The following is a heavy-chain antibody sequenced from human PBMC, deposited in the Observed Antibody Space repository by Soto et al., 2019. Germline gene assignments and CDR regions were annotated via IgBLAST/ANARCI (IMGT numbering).Heavy chain of an antibody. CDR1: GFAFRSYR. J-gene: IGHJ3*01. Sequence: EVQLVESGGGLVQPGGSLRLSCVASGFAFRSYRMNWVRQAPGKGLEWVAYISTSTGPIYYADSVKGRFTIARDNAENSSFLQMNSLRAADTALYYCVRDRAKNYPDVDYGDYTIEAIDLWGQGTMVTVSS. CDR2: ISTSTGPI. CDR3: VRDRAKNYPDVDYGDYTIEAIDL. V-gene: IGHV3-48*01. D-gene: IGHD4-17*01.